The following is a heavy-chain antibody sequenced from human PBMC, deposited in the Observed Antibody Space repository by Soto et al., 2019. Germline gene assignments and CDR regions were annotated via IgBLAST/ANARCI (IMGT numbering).Heavy chain of an antibody. V-gene: IGHV3-30*18. J-gene: IGHJ4*02. D-gene: IGHD3-16*01. CDR2: ISNDGNSQ. CDR1: GFSFSAFG. Sequence: QVQLVESGGGVVQPGRSLRLSCAASGFSFSAFGMHWVRQAPGKGLEWVAVISNDGNSQHYADSVKGRFSISRDNCKTTFYLQMNSLSVEDTAVYYCAKTITTGGVSSTGRGALRDYGGQGPLVSVSS. CDR3: AKTITTGGVSSTGRGALRDY.